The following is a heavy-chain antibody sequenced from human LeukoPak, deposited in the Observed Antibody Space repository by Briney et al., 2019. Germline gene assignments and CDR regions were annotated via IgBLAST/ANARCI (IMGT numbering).Heavy chain of an antibody. CDR3: ARVSVAVALSATDRLLDAFDI. J-gene: IGHJ3*02. CDR2: IYYSGST. CDR1: GGSISSSSYY. V-gene: IGHV4-39*01. D-gene: IGHD6-19*01. Sequence: SETLSLTCTVSGGSISSSSYYWGWIRQPPGKGLEWIGSIYYSGSTYYNPSLKSRVTISVDTSKSQFSLKLSSVTAADTAVYYCARVSVAVALSATDRLLDAFDIWGQGTMVTVSS.